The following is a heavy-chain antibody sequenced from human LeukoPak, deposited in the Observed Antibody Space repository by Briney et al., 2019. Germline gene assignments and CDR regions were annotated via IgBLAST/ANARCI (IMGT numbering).Heavy chain of an antibody. CDR1: GGSISSGSYY. D-gene: IGHD2-2*01. Sequence: SQTLSLTCTVSGGSISSGSYYWSWIRQPAGKGLEWIGRIYTSGSTNYNPSLKSRVTISVDTSKNQFSLKLGSVTAADTAVYYCAGVTCSSTSCLFDYWGQRTLVTVSS. CDR2: IYTSGST. CDR3: AGVTCSSTSCLFDY. J-gene: IGHJ4*02. V-gene: IGHV4-61*02.